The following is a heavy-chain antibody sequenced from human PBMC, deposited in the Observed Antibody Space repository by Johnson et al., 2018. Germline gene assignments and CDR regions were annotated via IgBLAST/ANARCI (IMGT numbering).Heavy chain of an antibody. D-gene: IGHD2-21*02. CDR1: GFTFSSYG. V-gene: IGHV3-30*03. Sequence: VQLVESGGGVVQPGRSLRLSCAASGFTFSSYGMHWVRQAPGKGLESVAVISYDGSNKYYADSVKGRFTISRDNSENTLYLQMNSLRAEDTAVYYCATEPCGGDCYLEYLHHWGQGTLVTVSS. J-gene: IGHJ1*01. CDR3: ATEPCGGDCYLEYLHH. CDR2: ISYDGSNK.